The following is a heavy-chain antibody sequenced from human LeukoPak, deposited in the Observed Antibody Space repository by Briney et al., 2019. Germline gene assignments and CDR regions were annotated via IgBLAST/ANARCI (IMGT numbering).Heavy chain of an antibody. Sequence: SVKVSCKASGGTFSSYAISWVRQAPGQGLEWMGRIIPILGIANYAQKFQGRVTITADKSTSTAYMELSSLRSEDTAVYYCARTGVGALFDYWGQGTLVTVSS. CDR1: GGTFSSYA. CDR3: ARTGVGALFDY. J-gene: IGHJ4*02. D-gene: IGHD1-26*01. V-gene: IGHV1-69*04. CDR2: IIPILGIA.